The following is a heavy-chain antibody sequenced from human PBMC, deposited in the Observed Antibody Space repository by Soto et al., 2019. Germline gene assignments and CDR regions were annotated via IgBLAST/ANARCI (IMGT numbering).Heavy chain of an antibody. V-gene: IGHV3-66*01. J-gene: IGHJ6*03. CDR2: IYSGGST. CDR3: AREKAGPWHPIGSYYYYYMDV. Sequence: GGSLRLSCAASGFTVSSNYMSWVRQAPVKGLEWVSVIYSGGSTYYADSVKGRFTISRDNSKNTLYLQMNSLRAEDTAVYYCAREKAGPWHPIGSYYYYYMDVWGKGTTVTVSS. CDR1: GFTVSSNY. D-gene: IGHD3-10*01.